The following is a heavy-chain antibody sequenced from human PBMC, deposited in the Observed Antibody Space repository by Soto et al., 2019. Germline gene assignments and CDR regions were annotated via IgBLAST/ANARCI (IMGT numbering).Heavy chain of an antibody. Sequence: QVKLVESGGGVVQPGRSRRLSCVTSGFTFRSYGMHWVRQSPDKGLEWVAVIKSDGTTADYIESVKGRFFISRDNSKKTGYLQMNNLRPEGTGIYYCAKPRSSLEWPPFDPWGQGTLVTVSS. V-gene: IGHV3-30-3*02. J-gene: IGHJ5*02. CDR1: GFTFRSYG. D-gene: IGHD3-3*01. CDR2: IKSDGTTA. CDR3: AKPRSSLEWPPFDP.